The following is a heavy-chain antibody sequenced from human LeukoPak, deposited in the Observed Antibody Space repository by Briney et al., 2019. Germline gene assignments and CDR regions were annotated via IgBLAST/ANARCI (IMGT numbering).Heavy chain of an antibody. CDR3: ARYVSDGYNAPFDS. Sequence: GGSLRLSCAASGFTFSNYNMNWVRQAPRKELEWVSSISRSSSYIYYADSVKGRFTISRDNAKNSLYLQMNSLRAEDTAVYFCARYVSDGYNAPFDSWGQGTLVTASS. D-gene: IGHD5-24*01. V-gene: IGHV3-21*01. J-gene: IGHJ4*02. CDR1: GFTFSNYN. CDR2: ISRSSSYI.